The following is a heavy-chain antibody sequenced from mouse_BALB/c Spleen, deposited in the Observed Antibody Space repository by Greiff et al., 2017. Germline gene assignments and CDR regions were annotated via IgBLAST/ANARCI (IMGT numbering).Heavy chain of an antibody. CDR1: GYTFTSYW. V-gene: IGHV1-69*02. CDR3: TRRREYYFDY. J-gene: IGHJ2*01. CDR2: IYPSDSYT. Sequence: QVQLKQPGAELVRPGASVKLSCKASGYTFTSYWINWVKQRPGQGLEWIGNIYPSDSYTNYNQKFKDKATLTVDKSSSTAYMQLSSPTSEDSAVYYCTRRREYYFDYWGQGTTLTVSS.